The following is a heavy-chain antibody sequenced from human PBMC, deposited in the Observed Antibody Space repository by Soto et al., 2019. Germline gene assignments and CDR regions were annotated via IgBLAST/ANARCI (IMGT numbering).Heavy chain of an antibody. CDR3: ARGARLDYYDSSGYLNWFDP. V-gene: IGHV4-30-4*01. CDR1: GGSISSGDYY. J-gene: IGHJ5*02. CDR2: IYYSGST. Sequence: PSETLSLTCTVSGGSISSGDYYWSWIRQPPGKGLEWIGYIYYSGSTYYNPSLKSRVTISVDTSKNQFSLKLSSVTAADTAVYYCARGARLDYYDSSGYLNWFDPWGQGTLVTV. D-gene: IGHD3-22*01.